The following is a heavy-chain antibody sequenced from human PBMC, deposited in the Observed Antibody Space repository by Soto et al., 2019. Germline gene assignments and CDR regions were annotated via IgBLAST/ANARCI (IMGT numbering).Heavy chain of an antibody. CDR2: IMPVFRTP. CDR1: GGTFRTAA. CDR3: ARDNDRPQLGGNYYYIFDV. Sequence: QVQLEQSGAEVKKPGSSVKVSCKASGGTFRTAAISWVRQAPGQGLEWMGGIMPVFRTPDYAQKFQGRVTITADESTNTAYTELSGLRSDDTAVYYCARDNDRPQLGGNYYYIFDVWGQGTTITVSS. D-gene: IGHD2-8*01. J-gene: IGHJ6*02. V-gene: IGHV1-69*12.